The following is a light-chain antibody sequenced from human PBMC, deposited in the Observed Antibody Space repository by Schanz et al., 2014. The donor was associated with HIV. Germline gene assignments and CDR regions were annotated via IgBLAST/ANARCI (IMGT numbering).Light chain of an antibody. J-gene: IGLJ2*01. CDR2: SNN. CDR1: SSNIGRNT. Sequence: QSVLTQPPSASGTPGQRVTISCSGSSSNIGRNTVNWYQQLPGTAPKLLIYSNNQRPSGVPDRFSGSKSGTSASLAISGLQSEDEGDYYCAAWDVSLNGPVFGGGTKLTVL. V-gene: IGLV1-44*01. CDR3: AAWDVSLNGPV.